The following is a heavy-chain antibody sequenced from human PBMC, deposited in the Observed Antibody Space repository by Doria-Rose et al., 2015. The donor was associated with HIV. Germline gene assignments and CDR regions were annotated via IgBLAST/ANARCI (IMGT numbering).Heavy chain of an antibody. D-gene: IGHD6-13*01. J-gene: IGHJ4*02. V-gene: IGHV2-26*01. Sequence: VTLKESGPVLVKPTETLTLTCTVSGVSLSSPGMGVSWIRQPTGKALEWLANTFSDDERSYKTSLMRRLTITRGTSKSQVVLTMTDMDPVDTATYYCARIKSSRWYHKYYFDFWGQGTLVIVSA. CDR2: TFSDDER. CDR3: ARIKSSRWYHKYYFDF. CDR1: GVSLSSPGMG.